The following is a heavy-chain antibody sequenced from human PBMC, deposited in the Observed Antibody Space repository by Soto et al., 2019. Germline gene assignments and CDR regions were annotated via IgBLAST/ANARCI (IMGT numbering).Heavy chain of an antibody. CDR3: ARYTTLLLWFGELPNPLYYYYGMDV. J-gene: IGHJ6*02. Sequence: ASVKVSCKASGYTFTSSGISWVRQAPGQGLEWMGWISAYNGNTNYAQKLQGRVTMTTDTSTSTAYMELRSLRSDDTAVYYCARYTTLLLWFGELPNPLYYYYGMDVWGQGTTVTVSS. V-gene: IGHV1-18*01. D-gene: IGHD3-10*01. CDR2: ISAYNGNT. CDR1: GYTFTSSG.